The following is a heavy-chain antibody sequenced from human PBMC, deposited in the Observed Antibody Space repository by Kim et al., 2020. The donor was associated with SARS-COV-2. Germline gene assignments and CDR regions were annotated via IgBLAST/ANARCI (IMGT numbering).Heavy chain of an antibody. CDR3: ARDSSATAHSSGWYGGGMDV. CDR2: INTNTGNP. V-gene: IGHV7-4-1*02. CDR1: GYTFTSYA. J-gene: IGHJ6*02. Sequence: ASVKVSCKASGYTFTSYAMNWVRQAPGQGLEWMGWINTNTGNPTYAQGFTGRFVFSLDTSVSTAYLQISSLKAEDTAVYYCARDSSATAHSSGWYGGGMDVWGQGTTVTVSS. D-gene: IGHD6-19*01.